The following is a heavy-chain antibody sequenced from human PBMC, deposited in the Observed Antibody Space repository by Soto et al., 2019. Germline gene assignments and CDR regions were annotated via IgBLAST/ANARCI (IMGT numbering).Heavy chain of an antibody. D-gene: IGHD3-3*01. V-gene: IGHV4-30-2*01. Sequence: PSETLSLTCAVSGGSISSGGYSWSWIRQPPGKGLEWIGYIYHSGSTYYSPSLRSRVTISVDRSKNQFSLKLSSVTAADTAVYYCARLNYDFWSGCNYGMDVWGQGTTVTVSS. J-gene: IGHJ6*02. CDR2: IYHSGST. CDR3: ARLNYDFWSGCNYGMDV. CDR1: GGSISSGGYS.